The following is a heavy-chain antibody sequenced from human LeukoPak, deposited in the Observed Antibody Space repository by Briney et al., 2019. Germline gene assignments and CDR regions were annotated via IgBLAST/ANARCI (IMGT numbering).Heavy chain of an antibody. Sequence: ASVKVSCKASGYTFTGYYMHWVRLAPGQGLEWMGWINPNSGGTNYAQKFQGWVTMTRDTSISTAYMELSRLRSDDTAVYYCARGAGINDYGEFDYWGQGTLVTVSS. D-gene: IGHD4-17*01. V-gene: IGHV1-2*04. CDR2: INPNSGGT. CDR1: GYTFTGYY. J-gene: IGHJ4*02. CDR3: ARGAGINDYGEFDY.